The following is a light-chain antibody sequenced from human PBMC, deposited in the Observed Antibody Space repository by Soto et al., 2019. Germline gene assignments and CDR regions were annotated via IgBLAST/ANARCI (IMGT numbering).Light chain of an antibody. J-gene: IGKJ1*01. CDR2: GAS. CDR1: QSVSSK. V-gene: IGKV3-15*01. Sequence: EIVLTLTPSTVSGAREERATLCCRASQSVSSKLAWYQQKPGQAPRLLIFGASTRATGIPARFSSSGSGTEFTLTISSLNSEDLAVYSCKQSSNWLWTFGQGTKVDIK. CDR3: KQSSNWLWT.